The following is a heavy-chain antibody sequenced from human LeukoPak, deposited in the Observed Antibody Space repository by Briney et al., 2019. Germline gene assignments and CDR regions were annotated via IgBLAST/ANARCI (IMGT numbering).Heavy chain of an antibody. CDR3: SRDSSIVGATWDY. CDR1: GFTFSTYN. V-gene: IGHV3-21*01. J-gene: IGHJ4*02. CDR2: ITSSSSYI. D-gene: IGHD1-26*01. Sequence: GGSLRLSCAASGFTFSTYNMNWVRQAPGKGLEWVSSITSSSSYIYYADSVKGRFTISRDNAKNSLYLQMNSLRAEDTAVYYCSRDSSIVGATWDYWGQGTLVTVSS.